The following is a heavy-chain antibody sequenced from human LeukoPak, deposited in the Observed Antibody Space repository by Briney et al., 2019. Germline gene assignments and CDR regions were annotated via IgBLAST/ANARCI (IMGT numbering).Heavy chain of an antibody. CDR3: ARRPGYCSGGSCYYYYYGMDV. CDR1: GYSFTSYW. V-gene: IGHV5-51*01. J-gene: IGHJ6*02. D-gene: IGHD2-15*01. Sequence: GESLKISCKGSGYSFTSYWIGWVRQMPGKGLEWMGIIYPGDSDTRYSPSFQGQVTVSADKSISTAYLQWSSLRASDTAMYYCARRPGYCSGGSCYYYYYGMDVWGQGTTVTVSS. CDR2: IYPGDSDT.